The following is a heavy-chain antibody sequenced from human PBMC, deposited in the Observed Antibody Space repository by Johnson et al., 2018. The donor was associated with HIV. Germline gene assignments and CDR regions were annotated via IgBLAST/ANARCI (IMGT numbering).Heavy chain of an antibody. CDR2: IYSDGST. J-gene: IGHJ3*02. CDR3: AKDLIELQGAFDI. Sequence: VQLVESGGGLIQPGGSLRLSCAASGFTVSSNYMSWVRQAPGKGLEWVSIIYSDGSTYYADSVKGRFTISRDNSKNTLYLQMNSLRAEDTAVYYCAKDLIELQGAFDIWGQGTMVTVSS. V-gene: IGHV3-66*03. D-gene: IGHD1-26*01. CDR1: GFTVSSNY.